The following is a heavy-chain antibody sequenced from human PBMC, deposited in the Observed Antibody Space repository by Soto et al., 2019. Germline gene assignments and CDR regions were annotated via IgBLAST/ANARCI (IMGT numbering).Heavy chain of an antibody. Sequence: EVQLVESGGGLVQPGGSLRLSCAASGFTFSNFWMSWVRQAPGKGLEWVANIKQDGTAKSYVESVKGRFTISRDDARNSLSLQMNSLRAEDTPVYYCAIDAFNVPDPISADVFDVWGKGTMVTVSS. V-gene: IGHV3-7*01. J-gene: IGHJ3*01. D-gene: IGHD2-2*01. CDR1: GFTFSNFW. CDR3: AIDAFNVPDPISADVFDV. CDR2: IKQDGTAK.